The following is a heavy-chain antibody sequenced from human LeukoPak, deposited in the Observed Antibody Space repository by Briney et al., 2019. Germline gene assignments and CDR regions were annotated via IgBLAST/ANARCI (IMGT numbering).Heavy chain of an antibody. CDR3: ARDGPSSSSSEVWFDP. V-gene: IGHV1-2*02. D-gene: IGHD6-6*01. Sequence: ASVKVSCKASGYTFTGYYMHWVRQAPGQGLEWMGWINPNSGGTNYAQKFQGRVTMTRDTSISTAYMELSRLRSDDTAVYYCARDGPSSSSSEVWFDPWGQGTLVTVSS. CDR1: GYTFTGYY. CDR2: INPNSGGT. J-gene: IGHJ5*02.